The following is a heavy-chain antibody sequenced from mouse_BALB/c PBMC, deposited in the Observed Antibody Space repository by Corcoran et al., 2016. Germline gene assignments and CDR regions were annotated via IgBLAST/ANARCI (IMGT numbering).Heavy chain of an antibody. CDR1: GYTFTNYG. D-gene: IGHD2-14*01. CDR3: ARKEYDRGYYYAMDY. CDR2: INTYTGEP. Sequence: QIQLVQSGPELKKPGETVKSSCKASGYTFTNYGMNWVKQAPGKGLKWMGWINTYTGEPTYADDFKGRFAFSLETSASTAYLQINNLKNEDMATYFCARKEYDRGYYYAMDYWGQGTSVTVSS. J-gene: IGHJ4*01. V-gene: IGHV9-1*02.